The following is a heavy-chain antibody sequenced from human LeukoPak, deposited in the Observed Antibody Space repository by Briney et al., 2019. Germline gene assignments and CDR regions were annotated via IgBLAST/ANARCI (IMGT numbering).Heavy chain of an antibody. CDR2: IYHSGST. Sequence: SETPSLTCAVSGYSISSGYYWGWIRQPPGKGLEWIGSIYHSGSTYYNPSLKSRVTISVDTSKNQFSLKLSSVTAADTAVYYCARYRPYCSSTSCTITWGQGTLVTVSS. CDR3: ARYRPYCSSTSCTIT. V-gene: IGHV4-38-2*01. J-gene: IGHJ5*02. D-gene: IGHD2-2*01. CDR1: GYSISSGYY.